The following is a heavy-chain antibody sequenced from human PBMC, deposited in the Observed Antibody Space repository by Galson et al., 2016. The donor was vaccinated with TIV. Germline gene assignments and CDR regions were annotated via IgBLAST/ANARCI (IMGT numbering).Heavy chain of an antibody. D-gene: IGHD3-10*01. Sequence: SVKVSCKASGGTFSSYTITWVRQAPGHGLEWVGRIIPILDLPNYAQKFQGRVTMTRDTSTSTVYMELSSLTSEDTAVYYCATYGSGRQASFDFWGQGTLVTVSS. CDR2: IIPILDLP. J-gene: IGHJ4*02. CDR3: ATYGSGRQASFDF. CDR1: GGTFSSYT. V-gene: IGHV1-69*02.